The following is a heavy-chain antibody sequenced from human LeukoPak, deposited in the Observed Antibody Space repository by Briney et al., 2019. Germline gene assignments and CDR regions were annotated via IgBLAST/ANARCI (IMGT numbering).Heavy chain of an antibody. CDR3: ASRDSSGYWFDY. CDR1: GGSFSGYE. Sequence: SETLSLTCAVYGGSFSGYEWSWIRQPPGKGLEWIGEINHSGSTNYNPSLKSRVTVSVDTSKNQFSLKLSSVTAADTAVYYCASRDSSGYWFDYWGQGTLVTVSS. J-gene: IGHJ4*02. D-gene: IGHD3-22*01. CDR2: INHSGST. V-gene: IGHV4-34*01.